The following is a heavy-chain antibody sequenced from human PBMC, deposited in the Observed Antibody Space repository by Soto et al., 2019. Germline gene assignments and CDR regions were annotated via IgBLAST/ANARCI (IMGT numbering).Heavy chain of an antibody. V-gene: IGHV4-30-4*01. CDR2: IYYSGSA. Sequence: SETLSLTCTVSGGSISSGDYYWSWIRQPPGKGLEWIGYIYYSGSAYYNPSLKSRVTISVDTSKNQFSLKLSPVTAADTAVYYCARTSGYDFSYWGQGTLVTVSS. CDR1: GGSISSGDYY. D-gene: IGHD5-12*01. J-gene: IGHJ4*02. CDR3: ARTSGYDFSY.